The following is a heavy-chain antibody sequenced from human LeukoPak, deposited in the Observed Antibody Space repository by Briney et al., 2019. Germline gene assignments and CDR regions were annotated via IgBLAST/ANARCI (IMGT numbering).Heavy chain of an antibody. J-gene: IGHJ5*02. CDR3: ARDIWGSST. D-gene: IGHD3-16*01. CDR2: IYHSGGT. CDR1: GATISSGGYS. Sequence: SQTVSLTCVVSGATISSGGYSWSLLRQPPGKGLEWIGCIYHSGGTHYNPSLKSRVTMSVDMSKNQISLNLNSVTAADTAVYYCARDIWGSSTWGPGTLVTVSS. V-gene: IGHV4-30-2*01.